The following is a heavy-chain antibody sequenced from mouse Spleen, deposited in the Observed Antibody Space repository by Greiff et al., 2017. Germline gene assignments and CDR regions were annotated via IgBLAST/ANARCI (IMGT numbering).Heavy chain of an antibody. Sequence: VQLKESGGGLVQPGGSRKLSCAASGFTFSSFGMHWVRQAPEKGLEWVGYISRGSSTIYYADTVKGRFTLSRDNPKNTLFLQMTSLRSEDTAMYYCASRGREAWFAYWGQGTLVTVSA. D-gene: IGHD3-3*01. CDR1: GFTFSSFG. CDR2: ISRGSSTI. V-gene: IGHV5-17*02. CDR3: ASRGREAWFAY. J-gene: IGHJ3*01.